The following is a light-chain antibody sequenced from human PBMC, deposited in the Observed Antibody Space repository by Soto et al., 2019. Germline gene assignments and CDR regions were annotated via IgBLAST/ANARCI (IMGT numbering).Light chain of an antibody. J-gene: IGKJ5*01. CDR1: QSISSN. CDR2: ATS. Sequence: EIVMTQSPATLSVSPGERATLSCRASQSISSNLAWYQQKPGQVPRLLIYATSTSATGIPPRLSGSGSGTDFTLTITSLQAEDFAVYYCQQYNNWLAITFGQGTRLEIK. CDR3: QQYNNWLAIT. V-gene: IGKV3-15*01.